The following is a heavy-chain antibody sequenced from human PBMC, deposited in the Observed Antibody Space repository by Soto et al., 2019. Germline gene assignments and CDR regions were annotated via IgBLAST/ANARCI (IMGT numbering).Heavy chain of an antibody. D-gene: IGHD6-19*01. CDR1: GFTVSSNY. V-gene: IGHV3-53*04. CDR2: IYSGGGT. Sequence: EVQLVESGGGLVQPGGSLRLSCAASGFTVSSNYMSWVRQAPGKGLEWVSVIYSGGGTYYADSVKGRFTIYRHNSKNTLFLQMNSLRAEDTAVYYCASGSSSGRHYWGQGTLVTVSS. J-gene: IGHJ4*02. CDR3: ASGSSSGRHY.